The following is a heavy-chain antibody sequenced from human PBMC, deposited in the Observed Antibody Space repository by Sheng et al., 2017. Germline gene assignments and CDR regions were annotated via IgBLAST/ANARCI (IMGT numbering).Heavy chain of an antibody. J-gene: IGHJ4*02. D-gene: IGHD2-15*01. V-gene: IGHV3-30*18. CDR2: ISYDGSNK. Sequence: QVQLVESGGGVVQPGRSLRLSCAASGFTFSSYGMHWVRQAPGKGLEWVAVISYDGSNKYYADSVKGRFTISRDNSKNTLYLQMNSLRAEDTAVYYCAKGDEIVVVVAATPDYWGQGTLVTVSS. CDR3: AKGDEIVVVVAATPDY. CDR1: GFTFSSYG.